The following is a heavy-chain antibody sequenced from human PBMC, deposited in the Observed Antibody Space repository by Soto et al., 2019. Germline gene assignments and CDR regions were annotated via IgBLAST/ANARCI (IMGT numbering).Heavy chain of an antibody. CDR1: GDSIRSGNHY. D-gene: IGHD3-9*01. Sequence: SETLSLTCTVSGDSIRSGNHYWSWIRQPPGKGLEWIGYIYYSGSTYYSPSLKSRVTISVDTSKNQFSLKLNSVTAADTAVYYCASVDILTVYGCMDVWGQGTTVTVSS. CDR3: ASVDILTVYGCMDV. CDR2: IYYSGST. J-gene: IGHJ6*02. V-gene: IGHV4-30-4*01.